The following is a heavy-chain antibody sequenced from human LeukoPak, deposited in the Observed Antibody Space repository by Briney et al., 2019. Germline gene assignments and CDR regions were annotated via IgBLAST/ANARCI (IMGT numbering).Heavy chain of an antibody. CDR3: APLRLGELSPY. CDR1: GFTFSSYS. Sequence: GGSLRLSCAASGFTFSSYSMNWVRQAPGKGLEWVSYISSSSSTIYYADSVKGRFTISRDNSKNTLYLQMNSLRAEDTAVYYCAPLRLGELSPYWGQGTLVTVSS. CDR2: ISSSSSTI. V-gene: IGHV3-48*01. J-gene: IGHJ4*02. D-gene: IGHD3-16*02.